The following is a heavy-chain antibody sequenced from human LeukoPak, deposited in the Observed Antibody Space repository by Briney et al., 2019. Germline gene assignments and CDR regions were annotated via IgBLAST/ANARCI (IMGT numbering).Heavy chain of an antibody. CDR3: ARVHSKPNWFDP. Sequence: GASVKVSCKASGYTFTSYDINWVRQATGQGLEWMGWMNPNSGNTGYAQKFQGRVTITRNTSISTAYMELSSLRSEDTAVYYCARVHSKPNWFDPWGKGTTVTVSS. V-gene: IGHV1-8*03. J-gene: IGHJ6*04. CDR2: MNPNSGNT. D-gene: IGHD3-10*01. CDR1: GYTFTSYD.